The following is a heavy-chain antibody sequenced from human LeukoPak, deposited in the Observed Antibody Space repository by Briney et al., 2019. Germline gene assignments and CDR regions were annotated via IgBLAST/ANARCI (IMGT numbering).Heavy chain of an antibody. CDR2: IYYSGNT. D-gene: IGHD2-15*01. CDR3: ARREVGYCSGGSCPYYFDY. Sequence: SGTLSPTCTGPGGSISSYYWSWIRQPPGKGLEWIGFIYYSGNTRYNPSLMSRVTISVDTSKNHFSLKLTSVTAADTAVYYCARREVGYCSGGSCPYYFDYRGQGTLVTVSS. V-gene: IGHV4-59*08. CDR1: GGSISSYY. J-gene: IGHJ4*02.